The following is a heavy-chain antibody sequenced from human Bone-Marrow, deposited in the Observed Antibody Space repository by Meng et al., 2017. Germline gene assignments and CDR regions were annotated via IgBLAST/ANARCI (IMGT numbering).Heavy chain of an antibody. CDR3: ARGPTTMAHDFDY. CDR2: INHSGST. D-gene: IGHD4-11*01. Sequence: QVQLQHGGAGLLTLSATLSLTCVFSGGSFSDYYWSWIRQPPGKGLEWIGEINHSGSTNYNPSLESRATISVDTSQNNLSLKLSSVTAADSAVYYCARGPTTMAHDFDYWGQGTLVTVSS. CDR1: GGSFSDYY. V-gene: IGHV4-34*01. J-gene: IGHJ4*02.